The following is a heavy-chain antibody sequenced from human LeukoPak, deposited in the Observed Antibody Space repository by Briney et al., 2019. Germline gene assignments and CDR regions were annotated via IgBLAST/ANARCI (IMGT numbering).Heavy chain of an antibody. Sequence: GGSLRLSCAASGFTFSSYSMNWVRQAPGKGLEWVSYISSSSSTIYYADSVKGRFTISRDSAKNSLYLQMNSLRAEDTAVYYCARCYYDGSGYCTFDYWGQGTLVTVSS. V-gene: IGHV3-48*01. D-gene: IGHD3-22*01. CDR3: ARCYYDGSGYCTFDY. CDR1: GFTFSSYS. J-gene: IGHJ4*02. CDR2: ISSSSSTI.